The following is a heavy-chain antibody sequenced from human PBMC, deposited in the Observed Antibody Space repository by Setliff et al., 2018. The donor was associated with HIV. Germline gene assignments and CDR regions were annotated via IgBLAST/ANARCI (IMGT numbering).Heavy chain of an antibody. CDR3: VKVPGSGIVRYFDY. D-gene: IGHD3-22*01. Sequence: GGSLRLSCAASGFTFATYAMNWVRQAPGKGLEWVSTITDSGDSTYYADSVKGRFTISRDNSKNTLYLQMNSLTDADTALYYCVKVPGSGIVRYFDYWGQGTLGTV. CDR2: ITDSGDST. CDR1: GFTFATYA. V-gene: IGHV3-23*01. J-gene: IGHJ4*02.